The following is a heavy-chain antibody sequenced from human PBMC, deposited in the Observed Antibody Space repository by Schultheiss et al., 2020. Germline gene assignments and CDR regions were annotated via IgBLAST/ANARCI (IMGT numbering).Heavy chain of an antibody. CDR2: INHSGST. CDR1: GGSISSYY. V-gene: IGHV4-59*01. D-gene: IGHD5-12*01. J-gene: IGHJ5*02. Sequence: SETLYLTCTVSGGSISSYYWSWIRQPAGKGLEWIGEINHSGSTNYNPSLKSRVTISVDTSKNQFSLKLSSVTAADTAVYYCARDLSAFSVATITSWGQGTLVTVSS. CDR3: ARDLSAFSVATITS.